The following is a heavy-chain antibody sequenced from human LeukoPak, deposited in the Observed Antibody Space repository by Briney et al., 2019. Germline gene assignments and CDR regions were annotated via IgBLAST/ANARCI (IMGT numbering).Heavy chain of an antibody. V-gene: IGHV4-59*01. CDR2: IYYSGST. CDR3: ARDFHFDY. CDR1: GGSISSYY. Sequence: KTSETLSLTCTVPGGSISSYYWSWIRQPPGKGLEWIGYIYYSGSTHYNPSLKSRVTISVDTSKNQFSLKLSSVTAADTAVYYCARDFHFDYWGQGTLVTVSS. J-gene: IGHJ4*02.